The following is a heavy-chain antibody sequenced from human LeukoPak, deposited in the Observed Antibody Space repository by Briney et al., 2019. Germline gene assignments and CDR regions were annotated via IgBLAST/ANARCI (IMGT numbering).Heavy chain of an antibody. J-gene: IGHJ3*02. CDR1: GFTFSSYW. CDR2: INSDGSRT. D-gene: IGHD1-1*01. Sequence: GGSLRLSCAASGFTFSSYWMHWVRQAPGKGLVWVSRINSDGSRTSYAESVKGRITISRDNAKNTVYLQMNSLRAEDTAVYYCARLRQRNYAFDIWGQGTMVTVSS. CDR3: ARLRQRNYAFDI. V-gene: IGHV3-74*01.